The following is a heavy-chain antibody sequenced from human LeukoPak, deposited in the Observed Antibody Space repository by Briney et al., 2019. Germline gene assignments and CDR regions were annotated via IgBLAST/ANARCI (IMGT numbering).Heavy chain of an antibody. CDR3: ARTKRVDCFDF. Sequence: PSETLSLTCSVSGASISGYYWSWIRQPPGKGLEWIAYIYDSGTTDYNPSLKSRVAISIDTSKNHFSLKLNSVTAADTAVYYCARTKRVDCFDFWGQGTLVTVSS. V-gene: IGHV4-59*01. D-gene: IGHD2-15*01. CDR2: IYDSGTT. J-gene: IGHJ4*02. CDR1: GASISGYY.